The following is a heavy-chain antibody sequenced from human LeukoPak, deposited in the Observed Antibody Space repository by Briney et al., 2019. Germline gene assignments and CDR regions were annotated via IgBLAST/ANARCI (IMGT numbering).Heavy chain of an antibody. J-gene: IGHJ4*02. Sequence: GESLKISCKGSGYSFTSYWIGWVLQMPGKGLEWMVIIYPGDSDTRYSPSFQGQVTISADKSISTAYLQWSSLKASDTAMYYCASPGYCSSTSCPVGYWGQGTLVTVSS. CDR3: ASPGYCSSTSCPVGY. V-gene: IGHV5-51*01. CDR2: IYPGDSDT. CDR1: GYSFTSYW. D-gene: IGHD2-2*01.